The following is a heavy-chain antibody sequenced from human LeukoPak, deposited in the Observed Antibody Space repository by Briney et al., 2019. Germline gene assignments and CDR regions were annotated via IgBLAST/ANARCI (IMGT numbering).Heavy chain of an antibody. V-gene: IGHV4-39*01. CDR3: TRPRGGAVAVDY. CDR2: IYYTGDT. CDR1: GDSITSSSYY. J-gene: IGHJ4*02. D-gene: IGHD6-19*01. Sequence: PSETLSLTCTVSGDSITSSSYYWGWIRQPPGKGLEWIGSIYYTGDTYYNPSLKSRVTISVDTSKNQFSLKLDSVTAADTAVYYCTRPRGGAVAVDYWGQGTLVTVSS.